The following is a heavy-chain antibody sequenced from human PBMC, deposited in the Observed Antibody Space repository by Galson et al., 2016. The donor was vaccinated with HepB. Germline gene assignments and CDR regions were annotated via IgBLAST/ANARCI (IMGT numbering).Heavy chain of an antibody. V-gene: IGHV4-39*01. CDR2: ISYSGYK. CDR3: ARHSPREMSGWAYRMDV. CDR1: GEYTSSRHG. Sequence: SETLSLTCSVSGEYTSSRHGWGWIRRPPGKGLEWIASISYSGYKDYSPSLTSRVTISMDTSKNQFSLKMNSVTAADTGVYYCARHSPREMSGWAYRMDVWGQGTTVTVPS. J-gene: IGHJ6*02. D-gene: IGHD3-9*01.